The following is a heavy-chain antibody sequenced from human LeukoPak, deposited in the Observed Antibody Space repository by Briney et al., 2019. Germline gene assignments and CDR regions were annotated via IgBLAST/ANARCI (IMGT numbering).Heavy chain of an antibody. CDR2: IIPIFGTA. V-gene: IGHV1-69*05. J-gene: IGHJ4*02. Sequence: SVKVSCKASGGTFSSYAISWVRQAPGQGLEWMGGIIPIFGTANYAQKFQGRVTITTDESTSTAYMELSSLRSEDTAVYYCAMTAYYDFWSGYPDYWGQGTLVTVSS. CDR1: GGTFSSYA. D-gene: IGHD3-3*01. CDR3: AMTAYYDFWSGYPDY.